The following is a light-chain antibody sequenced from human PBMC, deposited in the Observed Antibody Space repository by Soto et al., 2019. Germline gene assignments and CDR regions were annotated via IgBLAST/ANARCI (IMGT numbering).Light chain of an antibody. CDR2: SND. CDR1: SSSIGSNT. V-gene: IGLV1-44*01. CDR3: AAWDGSLNGWV. Sequence: VLTQAPSASGTPGQRVTISCSGSSSSIGSNTVSWYQQVPGTAPKLLIYSNDQRPSGVPDRFSGSKSGTSASLAIGGLQSEDEADYYCAAWDGSLNGWVFGGGTKLTVL. J-gene: IGLJ3*02.